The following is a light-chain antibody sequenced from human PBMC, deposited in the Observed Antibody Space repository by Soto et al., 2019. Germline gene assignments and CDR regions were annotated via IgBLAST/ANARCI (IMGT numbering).Light chain of an antibody. CDR2: GAS. CDR1: QSVSTN. CDR3: QQYNDGIS. Sequence: EVVMTQSPAALSVSPGERATLSCKASQSVSTNLAWYQRRPGQAPRLLFYGASTRATDIPARFSGRGSGTESTLTISSLQSEDIAVYYCQQYNDGISFGQGTRLEI. V-gene: IGKV3-15*01. J-gene: IGKJ5*01.